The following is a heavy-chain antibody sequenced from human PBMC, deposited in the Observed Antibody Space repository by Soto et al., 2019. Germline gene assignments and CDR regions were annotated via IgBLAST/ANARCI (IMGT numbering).Heavy chain of an antibody. CDR1: GFTFSSYT. CDR2: ISGSGSYI. V-gene: IGHV3-21*01. Sequence: GGSLTLSCAASGFTFSSYTMNWVRQAPGKGLEWVSAISGSGSYIYYADSLKGRFTISRDNAKNSLSLHMSSLRAEDTAVYFCARDPSGGRPGFDYWGQGTLVTDSS. CDR3: ARDPSGGRPGFDY. D-gene: IGHD3-3*01. J-gene: IGHJ4*02.